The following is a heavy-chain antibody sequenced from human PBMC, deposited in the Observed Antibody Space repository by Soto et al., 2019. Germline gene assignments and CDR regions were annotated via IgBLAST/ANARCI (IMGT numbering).Heavy chain of an antibody. D-gene: IGHD6-6*01. CDR2: LSSSGGST. CDR1: GFAFSSYA. CDR3: AKDKGSSRFYGLDV. Sequence: GGSLRLSCAASGFAFSSYALNWVRQAPGKGLEWVSTLSSSGGSTYYADSVKGRFTMSRDNSKNTVYLQMNSLRAEDTALYYCAKDKGSSRFYGLDVWGPGTTVTVSS. J-gene: IGHJ6*02. V-gene: IGHV3-23*01.